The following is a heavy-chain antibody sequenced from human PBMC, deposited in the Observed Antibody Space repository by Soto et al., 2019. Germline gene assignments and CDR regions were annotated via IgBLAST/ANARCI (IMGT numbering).Heavy chain of an antibody. CDR2: MYNTGST. CDR1: GGSIRGYY. D-gene: IGHD2-21*02. V-gene: IGHV4-59*01. CDR3: ARDLWGYCGTDCYPLDV. Sequence: SVTLSLTCTFSGGSIRGYYWSWIQQPPGQGLEWIGYMYNTGSTVYNPSFKSRVTISVDTSKNQFSLKLNSVTAADTALYYCARDLWGYCGTDCYPLDVWGQGTTVTVS. J-gene: IGHJ6*02.